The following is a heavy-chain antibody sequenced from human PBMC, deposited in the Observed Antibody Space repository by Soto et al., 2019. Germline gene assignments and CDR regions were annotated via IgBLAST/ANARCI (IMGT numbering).Heavy chain of an antibody. Sequence: QVQLQESGPGLVKPSQTLSLTCTVSGGSISSGGYYWSWIRQHPGKGLEWIGYIYYSGSTYYNPSLKSRVTISVDTSKTQFSLKLSSVTAADTAVYYCASDSTVTTDYYGMDVWGQGTTVTVSS. V-gene: IGHV4-31*03. CDR2: IYYSGST. CDR3: ASDSTVTTDYYGMDV. D-gene: IGHD4-17*01. CDR1: GGSISSGGYY. J-gene: IGHJ6*02.